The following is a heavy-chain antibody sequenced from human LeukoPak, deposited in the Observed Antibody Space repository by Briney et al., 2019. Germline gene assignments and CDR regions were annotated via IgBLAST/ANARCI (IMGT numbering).Heavy chain of an antibody. Sequence: SETLSLTCAVYGGSLSGYNLVWIRQPPGQGLGWIGKINHSGRTNYKPSLKSRVTISIDKSENRFSVKLTSVTAADSAVYFCARAYYYDSTGYFEDEYWSQGTLVAVYS. D-gene: IGHD3-22*01. CDR2: INHSGRT. J-gene: IGHJ4*02. CDR3: ARAYYYDSTGYFEDEY. V-gene: IGHV4-34*01. CDR1: GGSLSGYN.